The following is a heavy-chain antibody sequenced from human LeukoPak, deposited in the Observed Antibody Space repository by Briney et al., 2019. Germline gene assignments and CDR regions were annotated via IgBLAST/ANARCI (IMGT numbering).Heavy chain of an antibody. CDR3: ARDFDYDSSGYPNWFDP. V-gene: IGHV1-46*01. Sequence: EASVKVSCKAPGYTFTSYYMHWVRQAPGQGLEWMGIINPSGGSTSYAQKFQGRVTMTRDTSTSTVYMELSSLRPEDTAVYYCARDFDYDSSGYPNWFDPWGQGTLVTVSS. CDR1: GYTFTSYY. D-gene: IGHD3-22*01. CDR2: INPSGGST. J-gene: IGHJ5*02.